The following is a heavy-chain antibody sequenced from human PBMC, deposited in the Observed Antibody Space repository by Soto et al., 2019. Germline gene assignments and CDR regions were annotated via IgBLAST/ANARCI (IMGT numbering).Heavy chain of an antibody. Sequence: RASVKVSCKASGGTFSSYAISWVRQAPGQGLEWMGGIIPVFGTGIYAQKFQGRVTITADKSTNTAYMELSSLRSEDTAVYFCARVGGTGRYTYGLDYWGQGTLVTVSS. J-gene: IGHJ4*02. CDR3: ARVGGTGRYTYGLDY. CDR1: GGTFSSYA. D-gene: IGHD5-18*01. CDR2: IIPVFGTG. V-gene: IGHV1-69*06.